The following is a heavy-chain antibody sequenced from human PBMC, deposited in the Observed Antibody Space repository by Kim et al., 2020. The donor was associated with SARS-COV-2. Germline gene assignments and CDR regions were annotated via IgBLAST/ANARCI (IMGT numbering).Heavy chain of an antibody. Sequence: SETLSLTCTVSGGSISSGGFYWSWIRQHPGKGLEWIGYISYSGSTYYNPSLKSRVTISVDTSKNQFSLNLSSVTPADTAMYFCARGHNNYGFSYWGQGTLVTVSS. CDR1: GGSISSGGFY. CDR3: ARGHNNYGFSY. V-gene: IGHV4-31*03. CDR2: ISYSGST. J-gene: IGHJ4*02. D-gene: IGHD5-18*01.